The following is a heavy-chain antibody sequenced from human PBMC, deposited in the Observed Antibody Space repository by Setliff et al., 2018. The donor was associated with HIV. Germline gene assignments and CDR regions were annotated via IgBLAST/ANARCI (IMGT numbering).Heavy chain of an antibody. J-gene: IGHJ4*02. CDR2: IYGAGIGT. CDR3: AKGTYCSGGNCYSGFLDY. CDR1: GFTFSSYA. Sequence: GGSLRLSCAASGFTFSSYAMSWVRQAPGRGLEWVSIIYGAGIGTDYADSVRGRFTISRDNSKNTVYLQMNSLRAEDTAVYYCAKGTYCSGGNCYSGFLDYWGQGTLVTVSS. D-gene: IGHD2-15*01. V-gene: IGHV3-23*03.